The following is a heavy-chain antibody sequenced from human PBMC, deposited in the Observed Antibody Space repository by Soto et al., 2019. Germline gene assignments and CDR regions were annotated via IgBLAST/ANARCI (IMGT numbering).Heavy chain of an antibody. CDR3: AREYCYAMGV. CDR2: IDSSTKYT. V-gene: IGHV3-11*05. J-gene: IGHJ6*02. CDR1: GFTFRDYY. Sequence: QVQLVESGRGLVRPGGSLRLFCEAYGFTFRDYYMTWFRQAPGKGLEWLSYIDSSTKYTNYADSVKARFTISRDNAKNPLYLQMNSLRADDTAGYYFAREYCYAMGVWGQGTMVTVSS.